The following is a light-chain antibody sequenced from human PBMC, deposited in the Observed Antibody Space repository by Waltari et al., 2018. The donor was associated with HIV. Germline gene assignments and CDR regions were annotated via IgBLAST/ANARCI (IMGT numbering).Light chain of an antibody. J-gene: IGLJ2*01. V-gene: IGLV3-9*01. Sequence: YEVTQARSVSVTLGQTAKITCGGNYIGTKSVHWYQQRPGQAPTLVIFADSGRPSGGPDRFSGSSSGNLATLSINRVQSGDEADYYCQVWDSGAVIFGGGTKLTV. CDR1: YIGTKS. CDR3: QVWDSGAVI. CDR2: ADS.